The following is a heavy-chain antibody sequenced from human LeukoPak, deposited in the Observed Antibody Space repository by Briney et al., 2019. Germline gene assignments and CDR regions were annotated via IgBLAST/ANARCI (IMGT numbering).Heavy chain of an antibody. Sequence: PSETLSLTCTVSGGSVSSGSYYWSWIRQPPGKELEWIGYIYYSGSTNYNPSLKSRVTISVDTSKNQFSLKLSSVTAADTAVYYCAREGATVTTYSSCGMDVWGQGTTVTVSS. CDR1: GGSVSSGSYY. CDR2: IYYSGST. CDR3: AREGATVTTYSSCGMDV. J-gene: IGHJ6*02. D-gene: IGHD4-17*01. V-gene: IGHV4-61*01.